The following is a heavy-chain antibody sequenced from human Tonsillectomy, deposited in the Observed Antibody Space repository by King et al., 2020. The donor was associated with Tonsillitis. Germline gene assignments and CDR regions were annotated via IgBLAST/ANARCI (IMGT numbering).Heavy chain of an antibody. D-gene: IGHD1-7*01. CDR1: GGSISSGGYY. V-gene: IGHV4-31*03. CDR3: AGGTGTSYDY. Sequence: QLQESGPGLVKPSQTLSLTCTVAGGSISSGGYYWSWIRQHPGKGLEWIGYIYYSGTTYYNPSLKSRFTISGDTSKNQVSLKVSSVTAADTAVEYCAGGTGTSYDYWGQGTLVTVSS. CDR2: IYYSGTT. J-gene: IGHJ4*02.